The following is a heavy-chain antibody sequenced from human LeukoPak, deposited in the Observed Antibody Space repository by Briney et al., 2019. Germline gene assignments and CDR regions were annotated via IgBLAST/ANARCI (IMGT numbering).Heavy chain of an antibody. CDR3: ARFLGGYYYDSSGYIDY. D-gene: IGHD3-22*01. V-gene: IGHV3-64*02. Sequence: PGGSLRLSCAASGFTFSSYAMHWVRQAPGKGLEYVSAISSNGGSTYYADSVKGRFTISRDNSKNTLYLQMGSLRAEDMAVYYCARFLGGYYYDSSGYIDYWGQGTLVTVSS. J-gene: IGHJ4*02. CDR1: GFTFSSYA. CDR2: ISSNGGST.